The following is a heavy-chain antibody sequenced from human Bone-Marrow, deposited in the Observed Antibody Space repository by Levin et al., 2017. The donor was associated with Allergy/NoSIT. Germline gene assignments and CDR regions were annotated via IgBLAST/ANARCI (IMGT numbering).Heavy chain of an antibody. CDR3: ARDKSSDGVTPDWYFDL. CDR2: ISSSGSTK. Sequence: PGGSLRLSCAASGFTFSSYEMNWVRQAPGKGLEWLSYISSSGSTKYYADSVKGRFTISSKNSLDLQMNSLRAEDTAIYYCARDKSSDGVTPDWYFDLWGRGTLVTVSS. V-gene: IGHV3-48*03. J-gene: IGHJ2*01. CDR1: GFTFSSYE. D-gene: IGHD2-21*02.